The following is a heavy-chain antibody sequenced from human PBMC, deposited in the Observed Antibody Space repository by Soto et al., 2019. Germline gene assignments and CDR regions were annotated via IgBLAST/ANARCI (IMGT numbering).Heavy chain of an antibody. CDR2: ISGRGDDT. V-gene: IGHV3-23*01. CDR3: ARGQRPYGSSYFDY. J-gene: IGHJ4*01. CDR1: GFTFSSYA. D-gene: IGHD2-15*01. Sequence: EVQLLESGGDLVQPGGSLRLSCAASGFTFSSYAMSWVRQAPGKGLEWVSTISGRGDDTYYTDSVKGRFTISRDNSKNTRYVSRNSLGAEDTAVYCCARGQRPYGSSYFDYWGHGTLVTVSS.